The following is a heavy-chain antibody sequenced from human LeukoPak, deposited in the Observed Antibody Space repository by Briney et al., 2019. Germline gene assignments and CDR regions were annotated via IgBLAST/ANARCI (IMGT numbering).Heavy chain of an antibody. J-gene: IGHJ4*02. Sequence: PGGSLRLSCIVSGFTFSSYWMTWVRQAPGKGLEWVANINEDGSSIFYVDSVKGRFTISRDNAKNSLYLQMNSLRAEDTAVYYCASGLDYWGQGTLVTVSS. CDR2: INEDGSSI. V-gene: IGHV3-7*01. CDR1: GFTFSSYW. D-gene: IGHD2-2*03. CDR3: ASGLDY.